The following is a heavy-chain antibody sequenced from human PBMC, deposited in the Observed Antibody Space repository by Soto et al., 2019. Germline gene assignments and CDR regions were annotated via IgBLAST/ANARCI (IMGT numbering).Heavy chain of an antibody. CDR1: GGSISGSSYY. J-gene: IGHJ4*02. V-gene: IGHV4-39*01. Sequence: SETLSLTCTVSGGSISGSSYYWGWIRQPPGKGLEWIGNIYYSGSTYYNPSLKSRVTISVDTSKNQFSLKLSSVTAADTAVYYCARTGERWILGYYFDYWGQGTLVTVSS. CDR2: IYYSGST. D-gene: IGHD2-2*03. CDR3: ARTGERWILGYYFDY.